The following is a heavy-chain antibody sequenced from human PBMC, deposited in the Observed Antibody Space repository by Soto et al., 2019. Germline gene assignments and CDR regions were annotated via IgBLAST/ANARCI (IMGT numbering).Heavy chain of an antibody. Sequence: SVKVSCKASGGTFSSYAISWVRQAPGQGLEWMGGIIPIFGTANYAQKFQGRVTITADKSTSTAYMGLSSLRSEDTAVYYCARVGSLPYGMDVWGQGTTVTVSS. J-gene: IGHJ6*02. V-gene: IGHV1-69*06. CDR2: IIPIFGTA. D-gene: IGHD3-16*01. CDR1: GGTFSSYA. CDR3: ARVGSLPYGMDV.